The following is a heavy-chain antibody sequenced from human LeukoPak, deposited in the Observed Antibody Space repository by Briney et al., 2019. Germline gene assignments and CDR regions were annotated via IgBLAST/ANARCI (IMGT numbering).Heavy chain of an antibody. CDR3: TPEPQYEILTGDNYGMDV. CDR1: GFTFRNPW. J-gene: IGHJ6*02. D-gene: IGHD3-9*01. CDR2: IKSKTDGGTT. Sequence: PGGSLRLSCAASGFTFRNPWMSWVRQAPGKGLGWVGRIKSKTDGGTTDYAAPVKGRFAISRDDSKSTLYLQMNSLRTEDTAVYYCTPEPQYEILTGDNYGMDVWGQGTTVTVSS. V-gene: IGHV3-15*01.